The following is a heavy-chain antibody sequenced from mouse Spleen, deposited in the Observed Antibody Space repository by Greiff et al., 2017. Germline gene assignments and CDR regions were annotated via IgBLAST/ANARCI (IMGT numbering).Heavy chain of an antibody. Sequence: EVKLMESGPGLVKPSQSLSLTCSVTGYSITSGYYWNWIRQFPGNKLEWMGYISYDGSNNYNPSLKNRISITRDTSKNQFFLKLNSVTTEDTATYYCARGYDEAYWGQGTLVTVSA. CDR2: ISYDGSN. V-gene: IGHV3-6*02. CDR1: GYSITSGYY. J-gene: IGHJ3*01. D-gene: IGHD2-14*01. CDR3: ARGYDEAY.